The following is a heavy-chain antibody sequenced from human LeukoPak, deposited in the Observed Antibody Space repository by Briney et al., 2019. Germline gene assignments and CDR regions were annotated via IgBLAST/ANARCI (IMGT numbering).Heavy chain of an antibody. CDR1: GFTFSSYS. V-gene: IGHV3-21*01. J-gene: IGHJ3*02. CDR3: ARDPTEPPDASDI. Sequence: PGGSLRLSCAASGFTFSSYSMNWVRQAPEKGLEWVSSISSSSSYIYYADSVKGRFTISRDNAKNSLSLQMNSLRVEDTAVYYCARDPTEPPDASDIWGQGTVVTVSS. CDR2: ISSSSSYI.